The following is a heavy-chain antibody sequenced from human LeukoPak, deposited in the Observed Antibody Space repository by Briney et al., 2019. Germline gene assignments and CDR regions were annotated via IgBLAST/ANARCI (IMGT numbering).Heavy chain of an antibody. V-gene: IGHV4-39*01. D-gene: IGHD6-6*01. CDR2: IYYDGST. J-gene: IGHJ6*02. CDR1: GASLARDMYH. CDR3: ARMAYSSFHYYYGMDV. Sequence: SETLSLTCTVSGASLARDMYHWGWVRQSPGKGLEWLGTIYYDGSTFYSPSFKSRVTISINASKKQLSLNLASVTAADTAVYYCARMAYSSFHYYYGMDVWGQGTTVTVSS.